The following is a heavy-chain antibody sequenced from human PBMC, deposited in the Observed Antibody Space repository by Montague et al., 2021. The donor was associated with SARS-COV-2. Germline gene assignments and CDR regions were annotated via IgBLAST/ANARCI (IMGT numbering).Heavy chain of an antibody. J-gene: IGHJ4*02. Sequence: SRRISCAASGFTFRNYAMIWVRQAPGKGLEWVSGISGSADITYYADSVKGRFTISRDNSKNTLYLQMSSLRAGDTAVYYCAKDREVATGGLYYFDYWGQGTLVTVSS. CDR3: AKDREVATGGLYYFDY. CDR1: GFTFRNYA. CDR2: ISGSADIT. V-gene: IGHV3-23*01. D-gene: IGHD5-24*01.